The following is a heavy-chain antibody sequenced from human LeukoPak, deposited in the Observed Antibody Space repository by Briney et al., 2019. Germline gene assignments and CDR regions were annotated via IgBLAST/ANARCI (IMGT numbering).Heavy chain of an antibody. CDR2: ISGNGGVT. CDR1: GFTFSIYA. Sequence: PGGSLRLSCAASGFTFSIYAMSWVRQAPGKGLEWVSTISGNGGVTYYADSVKGRFTISRDNSQNTLYLQMNSLRAEDTAVYYCARGAGQDYYDSSGSILRGFDYWGQGILVTVSS. D-gene: IGHD3-22*01. V-gene: IGHV3-23*01. J-gene: IGHJ4*02. CDR3: ARGAGQDYYDSSGSILRGFDY.